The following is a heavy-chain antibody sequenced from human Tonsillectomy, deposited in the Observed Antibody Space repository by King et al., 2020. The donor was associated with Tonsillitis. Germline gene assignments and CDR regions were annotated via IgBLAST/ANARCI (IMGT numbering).Heavy chain of an antibody. D-gene: IGHD5-24*01. CDR2: ILYDGSNK. CDR3: ARDRGEMATLDY. Sequence: VQLVESGGGVVQPGRSLRLSCAASGFTFSSYGMPWVRQAPGKGLEWGAVILYDGSNKYYADSVKGRFTISRDNSKNTLYLQMNSLRAEDTAVYYCARDRGEMATLDYWGQGTLVTVSS. CDR1: GFTFSSYG. J-gene: IGHJ4*02. V-gene: IGHV3-33*01.